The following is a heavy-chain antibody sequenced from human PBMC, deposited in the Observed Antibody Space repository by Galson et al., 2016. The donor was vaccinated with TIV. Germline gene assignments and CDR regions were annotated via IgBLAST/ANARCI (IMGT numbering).Heavy chain of an antibody. CDR1: GFAVSSYE. Sequence: SLRLSCAASGFAVSSYEMNWVRQAPGKGLEWLSYIGRGANFRDYSDSVKGRFTVSEDNAKISLYLQMSSLRAEDTGVYYCARDGGNAWEYDCWGQGTLVTVSP. V-gene: IGHV3-48*03. CDR2: IGRGANFR. J-gene: IGHJ4*02. CDR3: ARDGGNAWEYDC. D-gene: IGHD1-26*01.